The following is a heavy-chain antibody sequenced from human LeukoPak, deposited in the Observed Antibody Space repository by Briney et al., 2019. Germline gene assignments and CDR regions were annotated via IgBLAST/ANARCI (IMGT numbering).Heavy chain of an antibody. CDR2: ISSSGSTI. Sequence: GGSLRLSCAASGFTFRNYWMNWVRQAPGKGLEWVSYISSSGSTIYYADSVKGRFTISRDNAKNSLYLQMNSLRAEDTAVYYCAELGITMIGGVWGKGTTVTISS. CDR1: GFTFRNYW. J-gene: IGHJ6*04. V-gene: IGHV3-48*04. D-gene: IGHD3-10*02. CDR3: AELGITMIGGV.